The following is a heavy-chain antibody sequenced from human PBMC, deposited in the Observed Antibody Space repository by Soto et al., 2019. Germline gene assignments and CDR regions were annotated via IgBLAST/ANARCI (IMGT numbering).Heavy chain of an antibody. J-gene: IGHJ4*02. CDR1: GLRFSNYG. V-gene: IGHV3-23*01. CDR3: AKSVVANRWVVRLSYFDY. D-gene: IGHD6-19*01. CDR2: ISDDGSAT. Sequence: GGSLRLSCAASGLRFSNYGMSWVRLAPGKGLEWVSGISDDGSATDYIDSVKGRFTISRDNTNSMLFLQMDSLRTEDTAVYFCAKSVVANRWVVRLSYFDYWGQGIQVTVSS.